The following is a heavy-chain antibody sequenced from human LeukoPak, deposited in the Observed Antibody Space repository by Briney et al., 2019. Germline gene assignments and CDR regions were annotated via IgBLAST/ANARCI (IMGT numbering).Heavy chain of an antibody. CDR3: ARSLDPIDAFDI. Sequence: ASVKVSCKASGYTFTGYYMHWVRQAPGQGLEWMGWINPNSGGTNYAQKFQGRVTMTRDTSISTAYMELSRLRSDDTAVYYCARSLDPIDAFDIWGQGTMVTVSS. V-gene: IGHV1-2*02. J-gene: IGHJ3*02. CDR2: INPNSGGT. CDR1: GYTFTGYY.